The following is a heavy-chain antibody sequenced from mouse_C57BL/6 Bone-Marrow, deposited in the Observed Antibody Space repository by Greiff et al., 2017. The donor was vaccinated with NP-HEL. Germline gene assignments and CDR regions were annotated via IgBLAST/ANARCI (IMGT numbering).Heavy chain of an antibody. D-gene: IGHD2-4*01. CDR1: GYTFTSYG. J-gene: IGHJ4*01. CDR2: IYPRSGNT. Sequence: QVQLQQSGAELARPGASVKLSCKASGYTFTSYGISWVKQRTGQGLEWIGEIYPRSGNTYYNEKFKGKATLTADKSSSTAYMELRSLTSEDSAVYFCARSALIYYDYDVRPYAMDHWGQGTSVTVSS. CDR3: ARSALIYYDYDVRPYAMDH. V-gene: IGHV1-81*01.